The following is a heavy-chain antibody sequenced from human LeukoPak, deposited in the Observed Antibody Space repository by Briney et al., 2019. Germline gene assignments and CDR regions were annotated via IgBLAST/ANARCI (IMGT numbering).Heavy chain of an antibody. CDR1: GFTFSTYP. J-gene: IGHJ4*02. CDR2: ISWDGGTI. D-gene: IGHD3-22*01. Sequence: PGGSLRLSCAASGFTFSTYPMNWVRQAPGKGLEWVSGISWDGGTIGYAESVKGRFTISRDNAKNSLYLQMNILRPEDTALYYCAKGRWLTESPLGDWGQGTLVTVSS. V-gene: IGHV3-9*01. CDR3: AKGRWLTESPLGD.